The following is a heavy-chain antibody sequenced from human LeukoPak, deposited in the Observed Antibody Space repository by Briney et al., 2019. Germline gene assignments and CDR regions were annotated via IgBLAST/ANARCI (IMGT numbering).Heavy chain of an antibody. V-gene: IGHV3-74*01. CDR2: INSDGSIT. Sequence: GGSLRLSCAASGFTFSSHWMHWVRQAPGKGLVWVLRINSDGSITSYADSVKGRFTISRDNAKDTLYLQMNSLRAEDTALYYCAKTRSSGWLSFDYWGQGTLVTVSS. J-gene: IGHJ4*02. CDR1: GFTFSSHW. CDR3: AKTRSSGWLSFDY. D-gene: IGHD6-19*01.